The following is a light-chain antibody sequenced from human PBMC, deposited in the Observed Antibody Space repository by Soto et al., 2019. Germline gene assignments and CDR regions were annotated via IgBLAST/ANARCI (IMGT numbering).Light chain of an antibody. CDR1: QSVSSY. CDR3: KQRSNWPPMYT. J-gene: IGKJ2*01. V-gene: IGKV3-11*01. CDR2: DAS. Sequence: EIVLTQSPATLSLSPGERATLSCRASQSVSSYLAWYQQKPGQAPRLLIYDASNRATGIPARFSGSGSGTDFTLTISSLETDDFAVYYCKQRSNWPPMYTFGQGTKLEIK.